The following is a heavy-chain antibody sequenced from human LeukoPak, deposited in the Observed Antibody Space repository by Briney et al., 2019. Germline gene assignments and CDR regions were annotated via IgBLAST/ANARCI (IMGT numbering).Heavy chain of an antibody. V-gene: IGHV3-30*02. J-gene: IGHJ4*02. CDR2: IRHDGSNE. CDR3: ARVMGVVTKPFDH. Sequence: PGGSLRLSCASSGFTFSSYGMHWVRQAPGKGLEWVAFIRHDGSNEYYADSVKGRFTISRDNAKNSLYLQMNSLRAEDTAVYYCARVMGVVTKPFDHWGQGTLVTVSS. D-gene: IGHD2-21*02. CDR1: GFTFSSYG.